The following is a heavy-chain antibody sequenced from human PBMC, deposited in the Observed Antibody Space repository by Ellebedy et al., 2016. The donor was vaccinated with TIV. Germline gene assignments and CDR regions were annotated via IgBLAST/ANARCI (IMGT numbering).Heavy chain of an antibody. CDR3: ATARNYDSSGYYRFDY. J-gene: IGHJ4*02. Sequence: AASVKVSCKVSGYTLTELSMHWVRQAPGKGLEWMGGFDPEDGETIYAQKFQGRVTMTEDTSTDTAYMELSSLRSEDTAVDYCATARNYDSSGYYRFDYWGQGTRVTVSS. V-gene: IGHV1-24*01. CDR1: GYTLTELS. CDR2: FDPEDGET. D-gene: IGHD3-22*01.